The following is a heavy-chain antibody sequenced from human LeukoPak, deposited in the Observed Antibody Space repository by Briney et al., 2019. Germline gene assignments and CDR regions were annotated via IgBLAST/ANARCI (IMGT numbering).Heavy chain of an antibody. Sequence: SETLSLTCTVSGGSIYSTTFYWGWIRQPPGKGLEWIGSMYYDGSTYHNPSLKSRVTISVDTSNNQFSLKLTSVTAADTAVYFCARRSDSGSDDGEDYFDYWGQGTLVTVSS. D-gene: IGHD1-26*01. V-gene: IGHV4-39*01. CDR3: ARRSDSGSDDGEDYFDY. CDR2: MYYDGST. CDR1: GGSIYSTTFY. J-gene: IGHJ4*02.